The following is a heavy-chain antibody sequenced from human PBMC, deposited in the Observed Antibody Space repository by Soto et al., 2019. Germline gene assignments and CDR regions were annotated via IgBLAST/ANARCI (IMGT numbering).Heavy chain of an antibody. V-gene: IGHV3-30-3*02. D-gene: IGHD6-19*01. Sequence: QVYLVQSGAEVRRPGASVKVSCTAFGYILTGYSLHWVRQAPGQGLEWMGWVAVISYDGRNKYYADSVKGRFTISRDNSKNTLYLQMSSLRAEDTAVYYCVKDGSSGWPYYYGLDVWGQGTTVTVSS. CDR1: GYILTGYS. CDR3: VKDGSSGWPYYYGLDV. CDR2: ISYDGRNK. J-gene: IGHJ6*02.